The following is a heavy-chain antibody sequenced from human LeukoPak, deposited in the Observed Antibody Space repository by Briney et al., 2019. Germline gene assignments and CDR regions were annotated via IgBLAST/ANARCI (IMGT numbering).Heavy chain of an antibody. CDR1: YDSISSYY. J-gene: IGHJ5*02. CDR3: ARGGNYWPQWWFDP. Sequence: SETLSLTCTVAYDSISSYYWSWIRRPPGKGLEWIGYIYYTGSTSYNPSLKSRVTMSLDASKNQFSLELNSVTPADTAVYYCARGGNYWPQWWFDPWGRGTLVSVSS. V-gene: IGHV4-59*01. CDR2: IYYTGST. D-gene: IGHD1-26*01.